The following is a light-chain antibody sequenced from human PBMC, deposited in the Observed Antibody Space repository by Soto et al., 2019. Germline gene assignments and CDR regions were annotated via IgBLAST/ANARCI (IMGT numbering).Light chain of an antibody. CDR2: GNS. Sequence: QYVLTQPPSVSGAPGQRVTISCTGSSSNIGAGYDVHWYQQLPGTPPKLLIYGNSNRPSGVPDRISGSKSGTSASLAITGLQAEDEADYYCQSYDSSLSGYVVFGGGTKLTVL. CDR3: QSYDSSLSGYVV. J-gene: IGLJ2*01. CDR1: SSNIGAGYD. V-gene: IGLV1-40*01.